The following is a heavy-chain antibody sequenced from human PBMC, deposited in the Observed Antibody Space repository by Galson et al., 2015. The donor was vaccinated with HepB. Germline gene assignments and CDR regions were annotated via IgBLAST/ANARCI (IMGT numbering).Heavy chain of an antibody. CDR3: ARHFSFATVTKGYWFDP. D-gene: IGHD4-17*01. CDR1: GYSFTSYW. Sequence: QSGAEVKKPGESLRISCKGSGYSFTSYWISWVRQMPGKGLEWMGRIDPSDSYTNYSPSFQGHVTISADKSISTAYLQWSSLKASDTAMYYCARHFSFATVTKGYWFDPWGQGTLVTVSS. V-gene: IGHV5-10-1*01. J-gene: IGHJ5*02. CDR2: IDPSDSYT.